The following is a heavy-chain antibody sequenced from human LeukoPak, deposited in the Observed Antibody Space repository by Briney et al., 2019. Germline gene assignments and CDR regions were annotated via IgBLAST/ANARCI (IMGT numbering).Heavy chain of an antibody. J-gene: IGHJ4*02. V-gene: IGHV3-21*01. Sequence: GGSLRLSCAASGFPFSKYTMNWVRRAPGKGLEWVSLITSSSTYVESADSVKGRFTISRDNAKNSLYLQMNSLRAEDTAVYYCARDPRDYDYVWGSYRYNYWGQGTLVTVSS. CDR2: ITSSSTYV. CDR3: ARDPRDYDYVWGSYRYNY. CDR1: GFPFSKYT. D-gene: IGHD3-16*02.